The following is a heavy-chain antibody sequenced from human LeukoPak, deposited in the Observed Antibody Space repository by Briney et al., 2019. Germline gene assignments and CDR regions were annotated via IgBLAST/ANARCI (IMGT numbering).Heavy chain of an antibody. CDR3: ASLTRGYSYGNFDY. D-gene: IGHD5-18*01. Sequence: SETLCLTRTVSGGSISSYYWSWIRQPPGKGLEWIGYIYYSGSTNYNPSLKSRVTISVDTSKNQFSLKLSSVTAADTAVYYCASLTRGYSYGNFDYWGQGTLVTVSS. CDR2: IYYSGST. V-gene: IGHV4-59*01. CDR1: GGSISSYY. J-gene: IGHJ4*02.